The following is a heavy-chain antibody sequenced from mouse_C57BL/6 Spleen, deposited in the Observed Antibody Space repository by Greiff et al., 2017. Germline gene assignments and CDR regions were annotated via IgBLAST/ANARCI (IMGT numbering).Heavy chain of an antibody. J-gene: IGHJ1*03. Sequence: VQLQQSGAALVRPGASVKLSCTASGFNITDYYMHWVKQRPEQGLEWIGRIDPEDGDTDYAPKFQGKATLTADTSSNTAYLQLSSLTSEDTAVYYCTKYYCSSNWYFDVWGTGTTVTVSS. CDR3: TKYYCSSNWYFDV. CDR2: IDPEDGDT. D-gene: IGHD1-1*01. CDR1: GFNITDYY. V-gene: IGHV14-1*01.